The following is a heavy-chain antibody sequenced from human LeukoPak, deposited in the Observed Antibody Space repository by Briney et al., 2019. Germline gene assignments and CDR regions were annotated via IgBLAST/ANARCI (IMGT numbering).Heavy chain of an antibody. V-gene: IGHV3-74*01. J-gene: IGHJ4*02. CDR1: GFTFSSYW. Sequence: PGGSLRLSCAAPGFTFSSYWMHWVRQAPGKGLVWVSRINSDGSSTSYADSVKGRFTISRDNAKNTLYLQMNSLRAEDTAVYYCASRHSNYPGFDYWGQGALVTVSS. CDR2: INSDGSST. CDR3: ASRHSNYPGFDY. D-gene: IGHD5-24*01.